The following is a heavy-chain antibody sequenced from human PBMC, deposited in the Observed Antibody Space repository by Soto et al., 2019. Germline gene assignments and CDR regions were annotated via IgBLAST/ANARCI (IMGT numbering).Heavy chain of an antibody. V-gene: IGHV4-30-4*01. Sequence: QVQLQQSAPGLVKPSQTLSPTCPVPGGSITTGDYYWVWIRHPPGKGLEWIGYINYSGGTYYNPSLKSRVTISADTSKNQFSLKLSSVTAADTAVYYCALSYDFWSGYWRDWGQGTLVTVSS. CDR1: GGSITTGDYY. CDR3: ALSYDFWSGYWRD. J-gene: IGHJ4*02. D-gene: IGHD3-3*01. CDR2: INYSGGT.